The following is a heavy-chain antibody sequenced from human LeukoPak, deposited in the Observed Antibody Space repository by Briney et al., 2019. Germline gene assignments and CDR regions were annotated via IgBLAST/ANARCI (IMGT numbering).Heavy chain of an antibody. CDR3: AKGITYYYDSSGVDYFDY. Sequence: PGGSLRLSCAASGFTFSSYWMHWVRQAPGKGLVWVSVIYSGGSTYYADSVKGRFTISRDNSKNTLYLQMNSLRAEDTAAYYCAKGITYYYDSSGVDYFDYWGQGTLVTVSS. CDR2: IYSGGST. J-gene: IGHJ4*02. D-gene: IGHD3-22*01. V-gene: IGHV3-53*01. CDR1: GFTFSSYW.